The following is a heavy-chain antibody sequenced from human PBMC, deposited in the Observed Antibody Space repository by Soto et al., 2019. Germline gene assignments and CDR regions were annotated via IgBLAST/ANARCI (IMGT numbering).Heavy chain of an antibody. CDR2: IYPGDSDT. CDR3: ATQSFSSWELLGDYGMDV. V-gene: IGHV5-51*01. Sequence: PGESLKISCKGSGYSFTSYWIGWVRQMPGKGLEWMGIIYPGDSDTRYSPSFQGQVTISADKSISTAYLQWSSLKASDTAMYYCATQSFSSWELLGDYGMDVWGQGTTVTVSS. D-gene: IGHD1-26*01. CDR1: GYSFTSYW. J-gene: IGHJ6*02.